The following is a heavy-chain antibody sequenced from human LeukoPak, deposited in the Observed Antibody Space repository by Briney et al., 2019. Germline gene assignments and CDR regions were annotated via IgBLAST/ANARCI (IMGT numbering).Heavy chain of an antibody. J-gene: IGHJ4*02. Sequence: SSETLSLTCTLSRASILRYYWSWLRQPPLQGLECIGDIHYSGNTTYNPSLKSRVTISVDTSKCQFSLSLSSVTAADTAVYYCTRFYDSSGPHFDYRGQGTLVTVSS. V-gene: IGHV4-59*01. CDR3: TRFYDSSGPHFDY. D-gene: IGHD3-22*01. CDR1: RASILRYY. CDR2: IHYSGNT.